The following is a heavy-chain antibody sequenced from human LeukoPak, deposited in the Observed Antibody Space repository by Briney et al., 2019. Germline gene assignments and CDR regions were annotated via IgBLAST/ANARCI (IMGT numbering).Heavy chain of an antibody. V-gene: IGHV1-18*01. J-gene: IGHJ5*02. D-gene: IGHD6-19*01. CDR1: GYTFTRYG. CDR2: ISAYNGNT. Sequence: ASVQVSCKASGYTFTRYGISWVRQAPGQGLEWVGWISAYNGNTNYAQKLQGRVTMTADTSTSTDYMELRSLRSDDTAVDYCARDSGSGWFPIWFDPWGQGTLVTVSS. CDR3: ARDSGSGWFPIWFDP.